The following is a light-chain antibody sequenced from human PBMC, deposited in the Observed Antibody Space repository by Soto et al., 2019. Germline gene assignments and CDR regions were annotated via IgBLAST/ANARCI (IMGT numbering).Light chain of an antibody. CDR2: DAF. CDR1: QSVSSS. CDR3: QQRSNWPIT. V-gene: IGKV3-11*01. Sequence: EVGMTQSPATLSVSPGDTATLSCRASQSVSSSLAWYQQKPDQAPRLLIYDAFNRATGIPARFSGSGSGTDFTLTISSLEPEDFVVYYCQQRSNWPITFGQGTRLEI. J-gene: IGKJ5*01.